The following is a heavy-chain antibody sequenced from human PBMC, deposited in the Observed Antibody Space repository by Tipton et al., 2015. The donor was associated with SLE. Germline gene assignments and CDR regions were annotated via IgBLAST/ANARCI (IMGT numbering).Heavy chain of an antibody. CDR2: ISGSGGST. V-gene: IGHV3-23*01. Sequence: SLRLSCAAFGFTFSSDVMNWVRQAPGKGLEWVSAISGSGGSTFYADSVMGRFTISRDNAKNSLYLQMNSLRAEDTAVYYCAREEYYYGSGSYTLYYYYYGMDVWGQGSTVTVSS. CDR3: AREEYYYGSGSYTLYYYYYGMDV. D-gene: IGHD3-10*01. J-gene: IGHJ6*02. CDR1: GFTFSSDV.